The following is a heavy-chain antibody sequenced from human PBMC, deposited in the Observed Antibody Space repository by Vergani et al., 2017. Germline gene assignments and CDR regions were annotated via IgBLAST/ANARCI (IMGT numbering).Heavy chain of an antibody. CDR1: GFTLSNYD. D-gene: IGHD3-16*01. J-gene: IGHJ4*02. Sequence: QVQLVESGGGVVQRGGSLRLSCATSGFTLSNYDMQWIRQGPGKGLEVVAFIQFDGSNQYYADSVKGRFTLSRDFSKNTLYLQMNSLGTDDTATYYCAKHFRGWGIDYWGQGTQVIFSS. CDR3: AKHFRGWGIDY. CDR2: IQFDGSNQ. V-gene: IGHV3-30*02.